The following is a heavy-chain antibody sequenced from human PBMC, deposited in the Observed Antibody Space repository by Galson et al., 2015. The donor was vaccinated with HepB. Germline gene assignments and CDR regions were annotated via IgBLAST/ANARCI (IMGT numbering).Heavy chain of an antibody. CDR1: GYTFTRYA. CDR3: ARVSDTAMVYFDY. Sequence: SVKVSCKASGYTFTRYAMHWVRQAPGQRLEWMGWINAGNGNTKYSQKFQGRVTITRDTSASTAYMELSSLRSEDTAVYYCARVSDTAMVYFDYWGQGTLVTVSS. J-gene: IGHJ4*02. CDR2: INAGNGNT. D-gene: IGHD5-18*01. V-gene: IGHV1-3*01.